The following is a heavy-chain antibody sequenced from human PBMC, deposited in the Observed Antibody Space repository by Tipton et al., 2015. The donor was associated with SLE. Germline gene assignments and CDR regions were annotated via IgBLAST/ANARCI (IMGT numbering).Heavy chain of an antibody. V-gene: IGHV4-34*01. Sequence: GLVKPSETLPLTCAVYGGSFSGYYWSWIRQPPGKGLEWIGEINHSGGTNYNPSLKSRVTISVDTSKNQFSLKLSSVTAADTAVYYCARAPGLDRDYQYYYYMDVWGKGTTVTVSS. D-gene: IGHD3/OR15-3a*01. CDR3: ARAPGLDRDYQYYYYMDV. CDR1: GGSFSGYY. CDR2: INHSGGT. J-gene: IGHJ6*03.